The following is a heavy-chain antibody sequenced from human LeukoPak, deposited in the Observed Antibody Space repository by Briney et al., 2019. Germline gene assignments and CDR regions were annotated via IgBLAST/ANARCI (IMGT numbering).Heavy chain of an antibody. CDR3: AELGITMIGGV. J-gene: IGHJ6*04. D-gene: IGHD3-10*02. V-gene: IGHV3-48*03. Sequence: AGGSLRLSCAASGFTFSSYWMSWVRQAPGKGLEWVSYISSSGSTIYYADSVEGRFTISRDNAKNSLYLQMNSLRAEDTAVYYCAELGITMIGGVWGKGTTVTISS. CDR2: ISSSGSTI. CDR1: GFTFSSYW.